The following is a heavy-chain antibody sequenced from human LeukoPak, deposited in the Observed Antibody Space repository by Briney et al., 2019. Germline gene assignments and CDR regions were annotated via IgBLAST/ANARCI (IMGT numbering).Heavy chain of an antibody. D-gene: IGHD3-10*01. Sequence: SETLSLTCTVSGGSISSGGYYWSWIRQHPGKGLEWIGYIYYSGSTCYNPSLKSRVTISVDTSKNQFSLKLSSVTAADTAVYYCARAVGWFGELSIDPWGQGTLVTVSS. CDR3: ARAVGWFGELSIDP. J-gene: IGHJ5*02. CDR1: GGSISSGGYY. V-gene: IGHV4-31*03. CDR2: IYYSGST.